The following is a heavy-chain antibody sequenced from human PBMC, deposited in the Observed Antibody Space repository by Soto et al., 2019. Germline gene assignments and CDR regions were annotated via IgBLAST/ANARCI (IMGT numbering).Heavy chain of an antibody. CDR2: IIPIFGTA. D-gene: IGHD2-15*01. CDR1: GGTFSSYA. Sequence: ASVKVSCKASGGTFSSYAISWVRQAPGQGLEWMGGIIPIFGTANYAQKFQGRVTITADESTSTAYMELSSLRSEDTAVYYCARRYCSGGSCYLRLPDHWFDPWGQGTLVTVSS. J-gene: IGHJ5*02. V-gene: IGHV1-69*13. CDR3: ARRYCSGGSCYLRLPDHWFDP.